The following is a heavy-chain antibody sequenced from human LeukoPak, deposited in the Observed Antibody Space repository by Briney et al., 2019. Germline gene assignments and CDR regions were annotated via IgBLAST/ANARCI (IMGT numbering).Heavy chain of an antibody. V-gene: IGHV1-3*01. D-gene: IGHD4-11*01. Sequence: GASVKVSCKASGYTFNYYAVHWVRQAPGQRLEWMGWTNVGNDYTESSQKFQDRLTITSDTTATTVYMELSSLRSEDTAVYYYARDDFSTYPGLNYFDYWGQGSLVTVSS. CDR3: ARDDFSTYPGLNYFDY. CDR1: GYTFNYYA. J-gene: IGHJ4*02. CDR2: TNVGNDYT.